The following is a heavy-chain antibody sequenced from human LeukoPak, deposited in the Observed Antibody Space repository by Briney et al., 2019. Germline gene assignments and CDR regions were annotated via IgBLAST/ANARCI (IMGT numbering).Heavy chain of an antibody. Sequence: GGSLRLSCAASGFIFSSYWMSWVRQAPGKGLEWVANIKQDGSEKYYVDSVKGRFTISRDNAKNSLYLQMNSLRAEDTAVYYCARDLTDYDDFISYWGQGTLVTVSS. CDR1: GFIFSSYW. V-gene: IGHV3-7*01. D-gene: IGHD4-17*01. CDR2: IKQDGSEK. CDR3: ARDLTDYDDFISY. J-gene: IGHJ4*02.